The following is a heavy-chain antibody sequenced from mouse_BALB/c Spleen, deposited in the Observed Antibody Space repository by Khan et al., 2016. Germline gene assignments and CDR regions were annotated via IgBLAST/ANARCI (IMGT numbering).Heavy chain of an antibody. J-gene: IGHJ2*01. Sequence: LVESGGGLVKPGGSLKLSCAASGFTFRSYAMSWVRQTPEKRLEWVASISSDGNTYYSDSVKGRFTISRDNARNILNLQMSSLRSEDTAMYYCAREDYGNYGDYFDYWGQGTTLTVSS. CDR2: ISSDGNT. D-gene: IGHD2-1*01. CDR1: GFTFRSYA. V-gene: IGHV5-6-5*01. CDR3: AREDYGNYGDYFDY.